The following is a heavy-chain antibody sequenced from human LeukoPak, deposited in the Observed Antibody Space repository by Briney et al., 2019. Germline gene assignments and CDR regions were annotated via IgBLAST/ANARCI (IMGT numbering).Heavy chain of an antibody. V-gene: IGHV4-4*07. D-gene: IGHD3-22*01. CDR3: ARGVRYYYDSSGYHFDY. CDR1: GGSISSYY. CDR2: IYTSGST. Sequence: SETLSLTCTVSGGSISSYYWSWIRQPAGKGLEWIGRIYTSGSTSYNPSLKSRVTMSVDTSKNQFSLKLSSVSAADTAVYYCARGVRYYYDSSGYHFDYWGQGTLVTVSS. J-gene: IGHJ4*02.